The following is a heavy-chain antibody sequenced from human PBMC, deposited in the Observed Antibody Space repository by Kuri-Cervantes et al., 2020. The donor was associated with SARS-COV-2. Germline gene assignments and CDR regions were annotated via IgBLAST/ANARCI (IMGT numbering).Heavy chain of an antibody. D-gene: IGHD3-10*01. CDR1: GYTFTGYY. V-gene: IGHV1-8*02. CDR3: ARDWADYYGSGFDY. Sequence: ASVKVSCKASGYTFTGYYMHWVRQAAGQGLEWMGWLNPDTGNTGNAKKFQGRVTMARDTSTSTVYMELSSLRSEDTAVYYCARDWADYYGSGFDYWGQGTLVTVSS. CDR2: LNPDTGNT. J-gene: IGHJ4*02.